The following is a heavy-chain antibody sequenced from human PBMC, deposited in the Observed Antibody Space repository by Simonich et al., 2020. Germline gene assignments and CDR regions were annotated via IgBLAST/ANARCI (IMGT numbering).Heavy chain of an antibody. V-gene: IGHV1-18*01. D-gene: IGHD2-15*01. CDR1: GYTFTSYG. J-gene: IGHJ4*02. Sequence: QVQLVQSGAEVKKPGASVKVSCQASGYTFTSYGISWVRQAPGQGLEWMRWIIAYKSNTNYEQKHQRRGTMTTDTSTSTADMELRSLRSDDTAVYYCARASRGTWWYYYFDYWGQGTLVTVSS. CDR3: ARASRGTWWYYYFDY. CDR2: IIAYKSNT.